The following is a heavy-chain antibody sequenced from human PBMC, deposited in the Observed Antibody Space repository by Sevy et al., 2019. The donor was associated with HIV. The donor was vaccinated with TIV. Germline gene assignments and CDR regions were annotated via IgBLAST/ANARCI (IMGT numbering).Heavy chain of an antibody. Sequence: GGSLRLSCAASGFTFSNYNMNWVRQAPGKGLEWVSFISSTGSYKYYADSPRGRFTISRDNAKNSLYLQMNSLRAEDTAVYYCARGGAAGVAVPAAPFDYWGQGALVTVSS. J-gene: IGHJ4*02. D-gene: IGHD2-2*01. V-gene: IGHV3-21*01. CDR1: GFTFSNYN. CDR2: ISSTGSYK. CDR3: ARGGAAGVAVPAAPFDY.